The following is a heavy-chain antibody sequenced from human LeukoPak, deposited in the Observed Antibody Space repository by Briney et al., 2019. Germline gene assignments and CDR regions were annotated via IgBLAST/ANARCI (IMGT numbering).Heavy chain of an antibody. D-gene: IGHD3-22*01. CDR1: GFNFRNYG. CDR3: AREGLSSSYSYGLDV. CDR2: ISYDGSNK. Sequence: PGGSLRLSCAASGFNFRNYGMHWVRQAPGKGLEWVAVISYDGSNKYYADSVKGRFTISRDNSKNTLYLQMNSLRAEDTAMYYCAREGLSSSYSYGLDVWGQGTTVIVSS. V-gene: IGHV3-30*03. J-gene: IGHJ6*02.